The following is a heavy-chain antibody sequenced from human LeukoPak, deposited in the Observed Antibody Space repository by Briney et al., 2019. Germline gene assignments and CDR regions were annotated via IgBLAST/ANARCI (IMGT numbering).Heavy chain of an antibody. CDR2: INWNSGSI. V-gene: IGHV3-9*01. D-gene: IGHD2-8*01. CDR3: AKGLSANGGLGP. J-gene: IGHJ5*02. Sequence: PGGSLRLSCAASGFTFDDSAMYWVRQAPGKGLEWVSGINWNSGSIGYADSVKGRFTISRDNAKNSLHLQMNSLRIEDTALYYCAKGLSANGGLGPWGQGTLVTVSS. CDR1: GFTFDDSA.